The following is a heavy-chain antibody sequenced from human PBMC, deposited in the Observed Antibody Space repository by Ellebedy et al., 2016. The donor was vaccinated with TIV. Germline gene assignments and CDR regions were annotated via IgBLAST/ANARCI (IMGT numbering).Heavy chain of an antibody. CDR3: ARWPSGDAPLDY. V-gene: IGHV3-30-3*01. J-gene: IGHJ4*02. CDR1: GFTFSTNA. Sequence: GESLKISCAASGFTFSTNAMHWVRQAPGKGLEWVAVISYDGSNKYYADSVKCRFTISRDNSKNTLYLQMNSLRAEDRAVYYCARWPSGDAPLDYWGQGTLVTVSS. CDR2: ISYDGSNK. D-gene: IGHD4-17*01.